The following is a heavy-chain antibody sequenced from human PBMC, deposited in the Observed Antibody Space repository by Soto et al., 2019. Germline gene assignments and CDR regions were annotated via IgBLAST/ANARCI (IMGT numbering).Heavy chain of an antibody. CDR1: GGSFSGYY. J-gene: IGHJ6*02. V-gene: IGHV4-34*01. CDR2: INHSGST. CDR3: ARARSIAARLLDYYGMDV. D-gene: IGHD6-6*01. Sequence: ASETLSLTCAVYGGSFSGYYWSWIRQPPGKGLEWIGEINHSGSTNYNPSLKSRVTISVDTSKNQFSLKLSSVTAADTAVYYCARARSIAARLLDYYGMDVWGQGTTVTVSS.